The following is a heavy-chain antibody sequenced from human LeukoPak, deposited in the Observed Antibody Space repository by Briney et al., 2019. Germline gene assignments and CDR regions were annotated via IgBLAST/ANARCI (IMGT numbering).Heavy chain of an antibody. V-gene: IGHV4-30-4*08. D-gene: IGHD2-2*01. CDR3: ARYNDIVVVPAANDAFDI. J-gene: IGHJ3*02. CDR1: GGSISSGDYY. CDR2: IYYSGST. Sequence: PSETLSLTCTVSGGSISSGDYYWSWIRQPPGRGLEWIGYIYYSGSTYYNPSLKSRVTISVDTSKNQFSLKLSSVTAADTAVYYCARYNDIVVVPAANDAFDIWGQGTMVTVSS.